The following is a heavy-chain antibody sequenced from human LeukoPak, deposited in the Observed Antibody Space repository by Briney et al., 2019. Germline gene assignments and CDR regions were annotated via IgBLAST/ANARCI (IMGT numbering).Heavy chain of an antibody. Sequence: GGSLRLSCAASGFTFSNYEMNWVRQAPGKGLEWVSYITSSGNTIYYANSVKGRFTISRDNAKNSLYLQMNSLRAEDTAVYYCARDSGSYRGFDYWGQGTLVTVSS. CDR3: ARDSGSYRGFDY. J-gene: IGHJ4*02. CDR1: GFTFSNYE. CDR2: ITSSGNTI. D-gene: IGHD1-26*01. V-gene: IGHV3-48*03.